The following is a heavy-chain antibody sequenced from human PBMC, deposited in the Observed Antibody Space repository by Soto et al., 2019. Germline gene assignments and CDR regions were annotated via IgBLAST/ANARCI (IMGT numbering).Heavy chain of an antibody. CDR1: GGSLSGYY. D-gene: IGHD3-3*01. J-gene: IGHJ5*02. V-gene: IGHV4-34*01. CDR2: INHSGST. Sequence: PSETLSLTCAAYGGSLSGYYWSWIRQPPGKGLEWVGEINHSGSTNYNPSLKSRVTISVDTSKNQFSLKLSSVTAADAAAYYCARIGGFWSGYHDIWFDPWGQGTLVTASS. CDR3: ARIGGFWSGYHDIWFDP.